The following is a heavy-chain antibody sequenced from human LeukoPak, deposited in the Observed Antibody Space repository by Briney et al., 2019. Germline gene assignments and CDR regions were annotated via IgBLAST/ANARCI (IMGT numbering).Heavy chain of an antibody. Sequence: PGGSLRLSCAASGLTFSSYWMSWVRQAPGKGLEWVANIKQDGSEKYYVDSVKGRFTISRDNAKNSLYLQMNSLRAEDTAVYYCARDGFGELDYWGQGTLVTVSS. CDR2: IKQDGSEK. CDR1: GLTFSSYW. J-gene: IGHJ4*02. V-gene: IGHV3-7*03. D-gene: IGHD3-10*01. CDR3: ARDGFGELDY.